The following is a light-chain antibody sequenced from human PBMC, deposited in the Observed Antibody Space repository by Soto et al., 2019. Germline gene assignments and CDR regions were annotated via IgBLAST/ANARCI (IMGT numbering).Light chain of an antibody. V-gene: IGKV3-20*01. CDR1: QSVSSSY. CDR3: QQSLNPKT. Sequence: EIVLTQSPGTLSLSPGERATLSCRASQSVSSSYLAWYQQKPGQPPRLLIYDTSTRATGIPDRFSGSGSGTDFTLTIDRLEPEDFAVYYCQQSLNPKTFGQGTKVDIK. CDR2: DTS. J-gene: IGKJ1*01.